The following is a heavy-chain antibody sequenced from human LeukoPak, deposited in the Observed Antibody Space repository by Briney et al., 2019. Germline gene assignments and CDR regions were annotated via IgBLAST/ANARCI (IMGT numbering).Heavy chain of an antibody. D-gene: IGHD4/OR15-4a*01. J-gene: IGHJ4*02. CDR1: GFTVSSNS. CDR3: ARRAGAYSHPYDY. V-gene: IGHV3-53*01. Sequence: PRGSLRPSCTVSGFTVSSNSMSWVRQAPGKGLEWVSFIYSDNTHYSDSVKGRFTISRDNSKNTLYLQMNSLRAEDTAVYYCARRAGAYSHPYDYWGQGTLVTVSS. CDR2: IYSDNT.